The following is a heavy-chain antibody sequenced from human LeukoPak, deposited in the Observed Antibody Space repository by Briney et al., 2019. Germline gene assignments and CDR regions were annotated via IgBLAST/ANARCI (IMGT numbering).Heavy chain of an antibody. Sequence: PSETLSLTCTVSGGSISSSSYYWGWIRQPPGKGLEWIGSIYHSGSTYYNPSLKSRVTISVDTSKNQFSLKLSSVTAADTAVYYCARFWTRFDPWGQGTLVTVSS. CDR1: GGSISSSSYY. CDR3: ARFWTRFDP. J-gene: IGHJ5*02. CDR2: IYHSGST. V-gene: IGHV4-39*07. D-gene: IGHD1-1*01.